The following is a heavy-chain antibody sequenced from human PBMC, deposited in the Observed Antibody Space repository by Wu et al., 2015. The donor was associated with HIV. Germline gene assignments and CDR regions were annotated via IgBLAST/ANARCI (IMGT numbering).Heavy chain of an antibody. D-gene: IGHD1-26*01. CDR2: INPGSGSA. CDR3: RTGWDLDNFYYYYMDI. V-gene: IGHV1-46*01. CDR1: GYTFTTYF. J-gene: IGHJ6*03. Sequence: QVQLLQSGAEVKKPGASVTISCTASGYTFTTYFMYWVRQAPGQGLEWMGIINPGSGSARSAQNFQGRIAMTRDTSTNTVYLKLHNVTSDDTAVYFCRTGWDLDNFYYYYMDIWGEGTTVTVSS.